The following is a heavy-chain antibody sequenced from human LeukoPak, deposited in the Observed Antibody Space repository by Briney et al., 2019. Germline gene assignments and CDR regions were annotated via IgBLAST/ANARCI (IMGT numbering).Heavy chain of an antibody. Sequence: PGGSLRLSCAASGFTFSSYSMNWVRQAPGKGLEWVSSISSSSSYIYYAGSVKGRFTISRDNAKNSLYLQMNSLRAEDTAVYYCARASPFLVVPAAIGYWGQGTLVTVSS. D-gene: IGHD2-2*01. V-gene: IGHV3-21*01. J-gene: IGHJ4*02. CDR1: GFTFSSYS. CDR2: ISSSSSYI. CDR3: ARASPFLVVPAAIGY.